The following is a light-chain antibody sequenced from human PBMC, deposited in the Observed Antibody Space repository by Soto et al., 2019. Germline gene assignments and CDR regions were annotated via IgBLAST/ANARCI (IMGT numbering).Light chain of an antibody. V-gene: IGLV2-14*01. Sequence: QSALPQPASVSGFPGQSITISCTGTSSDVGRYNYVSWYQQHPGKAPKLKIHDVSNRPSGVSDRFSGSKSGNTASLTISGLQAEDEADYYCSSYTSSSTLDAFGTGTKLTVL. CDR1: SSDVGRYNY. CDR3: SSYTSSSTLDA. J-gene: IGLJ1*01. CDR2: DVS.